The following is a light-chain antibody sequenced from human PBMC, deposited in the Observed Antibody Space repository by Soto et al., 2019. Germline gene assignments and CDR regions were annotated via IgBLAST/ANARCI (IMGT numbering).Light chain of an antibody. CDR3: AAWDDSLSGWV. CDR2: RND. Sequence: QSVLTQPPSASGTPGQRVTISCSGSSSNIGSNYVYWYQQFPGTAPKLLIYRNDQRPSGVPDRFSGSKSGTSASLAISGLRSEDEADYYCAAWDDSLSGWVFGGGTKLTAL. J-gene: IGLJ3*02. V-gene: IGLV1-47*01. CDR1: SSNIGSNY.